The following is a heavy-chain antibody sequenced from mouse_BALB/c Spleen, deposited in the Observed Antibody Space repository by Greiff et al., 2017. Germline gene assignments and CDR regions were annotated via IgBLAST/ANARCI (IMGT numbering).Heavy chain of an antibody. CDR1: GYTFTDYA. CDR3: ARGGIYDGYYADY. Sequence: VQRVESGAELVRPGVSVKISCKGSGYTFTDYAMHWVKQSHAKSLEWIGVISTYYGDASYNQKFKGKATMTVDKSSSTAYMELARLTSEDSAIYYCARGGIYDGYYADYWGQGTTLTVSS. V-gene: IGHV1S137*01. CDR2: ISTYYGDA. J-gene: IGHJ2*01. D-gene: IGHD2-3*01.